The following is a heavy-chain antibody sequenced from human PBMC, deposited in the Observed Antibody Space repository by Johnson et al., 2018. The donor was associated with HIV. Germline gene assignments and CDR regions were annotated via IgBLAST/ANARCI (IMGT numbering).Heavy chain of an antibody. CDR1: GFTFSNYA. CDR2: IRYDGSNN. Sequence: QVQLVESGGGLVQPGGSLRLSCAASGFTFSNYAMHWVRQAPGKGLEWVAVIRYDGSNNYYADSVKGRFTISKDNSRNTLFLHRNSLRADDTAEYYCALGRGVFPRHAFDIWGQGTMVTVSS. CDR3: ALGRGVFPRHAFDI. J-gene: IGHJ3*02. D-gene: IGHD6-25*01. V-gene: IGHV3-30*02.